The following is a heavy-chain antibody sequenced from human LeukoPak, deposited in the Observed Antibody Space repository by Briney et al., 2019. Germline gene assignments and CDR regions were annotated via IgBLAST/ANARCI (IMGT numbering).Heavy chain of an antibody. V-gene: IGHV1-46*01. D-gene: IGHD3-10*01. CDR3: ARDSFALFGIVMVRGVILPNFDY. J-gene: IGHJ4*02. Sequence: ASVKVSCKASGYSFTSHYMHWVRQAPGQGLEWLGLINPSGSSTLYAQKFQGRVTMTRDMSTTTDYMELSSLRSEDTAVYYCARDSFALFGIVMVRGVILPNFDYWGQGTLVTVSS. CDR1: GYSFTSHY. CDR2: INPSGSST.